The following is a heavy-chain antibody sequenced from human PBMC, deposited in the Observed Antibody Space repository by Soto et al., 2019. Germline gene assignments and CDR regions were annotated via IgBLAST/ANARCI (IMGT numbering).Heavy chain of an antibody. V-gene: IGHV3-21*01. Sequence: GSLRLSCAVSGFTFSSYSMNWVRQAPGKGLEWVSSISSSSSYIYYADSVKGRFTISRDNAKNSLYLQMNSLRAEDTAVYYCAREGAMTNAFDIWGQGTMVTVSS. CDR2: ISSSSSYI. CDR3: AREGAMTNAFDI. D-gene: IGHD2-2*01. CDR1: GFTFSSYS. J-gene: IGHJ3*02.